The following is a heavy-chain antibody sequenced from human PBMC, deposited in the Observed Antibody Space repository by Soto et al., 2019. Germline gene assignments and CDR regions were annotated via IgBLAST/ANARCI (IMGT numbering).Heavy chain of an antibody. D-gene: IGHD6-6*01. Sequence: ASLKVSCKASGYTFTGYYMHWVRQAPGQGLEWMGWINPNSGGTNYAQKFQGWVTMTRDTSISTAYMELSRLRSDDTAVYYCARDAEYSSSSGYYYYGMDVWGQGTTVTVSS. J-gene: IGHJ6*02. V-gene: IGHV1-2*04. CDR1: GYTFTGYY. CDR3: ARDAEYSSSSGYYYYGMDV. CDR2: INPNSGGT.